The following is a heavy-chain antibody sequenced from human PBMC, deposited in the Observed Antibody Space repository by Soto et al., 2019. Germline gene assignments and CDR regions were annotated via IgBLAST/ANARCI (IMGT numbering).Heavy chain of an antibody. D-gene: IGHD6-13*01. J-gene: IGHJ4*02. Sequence: GGSLRLSCAASGFTFSSYAMSWVRQAPGKGLEWVSAISGSGGSTYYADSVKGRFTISRDNSKNTLYLQMNSLRAEDTAVYYCAKDLQCYSSSWYVMYYFDYWGQGTLVTVYS. CDR3: AKDLQCYSSSWYVMYYFDY. CDR2: ISGSGGST. CDR1: GFTFSSYA. V-gene: IGHV3-23*01.